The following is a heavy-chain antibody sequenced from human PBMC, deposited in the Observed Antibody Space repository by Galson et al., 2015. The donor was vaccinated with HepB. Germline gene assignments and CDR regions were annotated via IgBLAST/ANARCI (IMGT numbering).Heavy chain of an antibody. D-gene: IGHD6-19*01. V-gene: IGHV1-3*01. J-gene: IGHJ6*02. Sequence: SVKVSCKASGYTFTSYAMHWVRQAPGQRLEWMGWINAGNGNTKYSQKFQGRVTITRDTSASTAYMELSSLRSEDTAVYYCARVSGYSSGWYLSYYYYGMDVWGQGTTVTVSS. CDR1: GYTFTSYA. CDR3: ARVSGYSSGWYLSYYYYGMDV. CDR2: INAGNGNT.